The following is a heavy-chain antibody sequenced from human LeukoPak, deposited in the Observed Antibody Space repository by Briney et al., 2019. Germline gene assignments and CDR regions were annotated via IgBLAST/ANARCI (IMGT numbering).Heavy chain of an antibody. V-gene: IGHV4-34*01. CDR1: GGSFSGYY. Sequence: SETLSLTCAVYGGSFSGYYWSWIRQPPGKGLEWIGETNHSGSTNYNPSLKSRVTISVDTSKNQFSLKLSSVTAADTAVYYCARGYCSSTSCYRQYNWFDPWGQGTLVTVSS. D-gene: IGHD2-2*01. J-gene: IGHJ5*02. CDR3: ARGYCSSTSCYRQYNWFDP. CDR2: TNHSGST.